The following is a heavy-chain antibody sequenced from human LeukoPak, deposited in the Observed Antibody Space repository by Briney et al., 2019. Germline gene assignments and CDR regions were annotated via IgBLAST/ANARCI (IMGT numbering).Heavy chain of an antibody. CDR1: GFTFSRYA. Sequence: PGGSLRLSCAASGFTFSRYAMGWVRQAPGKGLEWVSGMSGSHSTTYYTDSVKGRFTISRDNSKNTLCLQMSSLRAEDTAVYYCARDSRGIAAAGILFDYWGQGTLVTVSS. CDR2: MSGSHSTT. CDR3: ARDSRGIAAAGILFDY. D-gene: IGHD6-13*01. V-gene: IGHV3-23*01. J-gene: IGHJ4*02.